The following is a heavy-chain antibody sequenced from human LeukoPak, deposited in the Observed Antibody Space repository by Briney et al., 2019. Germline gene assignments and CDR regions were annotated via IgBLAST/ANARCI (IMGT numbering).Heavy chain of an antibody. CDR2: ISSSSSYI. CDR3: ARDGELSFDY. Sequence: GGSLRLSCAASGFTFSSYSMNWVRQAPGKGLEWVSSISSSSSYIYYADSVKGRFTISRDNAKNSLYLQVNSLRAEDTAVYYCARDGELSFDYWGQGTLVTVSS. D-gene: IGHD1-26*01. CDR1: GFTFSSYS. J-gene: IGHJ4*02. V-gene: IGHV3-21*01.